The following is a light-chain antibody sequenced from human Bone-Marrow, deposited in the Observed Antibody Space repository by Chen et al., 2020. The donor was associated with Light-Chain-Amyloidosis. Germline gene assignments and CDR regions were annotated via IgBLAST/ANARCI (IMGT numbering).Light chain of an antibody. V-gene: IGLV2-14*01. CDR3: SSYTITNTLV. CDR1: SSDVGGANH. Sequence: QSALTQPASVSGSPGQSITISCPGTSSDVGGANHVSWYQQHPDKAPKLMIYEVTTRPSWVPDRFSGSKSDNTASLTISGLQTEDEADYFCSSYTITNTLVFGSGTRVTVL. J-gene: IGLJ1*01. CDR2: EVT.